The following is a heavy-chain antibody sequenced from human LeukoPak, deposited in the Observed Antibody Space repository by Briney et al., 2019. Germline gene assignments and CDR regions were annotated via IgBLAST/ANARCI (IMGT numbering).Heavy chain of an antibody. CDR2: ISSSSSTI. J-gene: IGHJ4*02. V-gene: IGHV3-48*01. Sequence: GGSLRLSCAASGFTFSSYSMNWVRQAPGKGLEWVSYISSSSSTIYYADSVKGRFTISRDNAKNSLCLQMNSLRAEDTAVYYCARDTSRAPTLNSYFDYWGQGTLVTVSS. CDR3: ARDTSRAPTLNSYFDY. CDR1: GFTFSSYS. D-gene: IGHD2-2*01.